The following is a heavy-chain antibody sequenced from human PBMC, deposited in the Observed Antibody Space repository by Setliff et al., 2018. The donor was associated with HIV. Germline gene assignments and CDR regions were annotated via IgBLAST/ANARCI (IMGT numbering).Heavy chain of an antibody. CDR3: ARDAACPQGICYTGYFDL. Sequence: SVKVSCKASGGSFSNYGISWVRQAPGQGLEWMGGIIPIFGSANYPQRFQGRVTMTADESMTTAYMELNSLRSDDTAVYFCARDAACPQGICYTGYFDLWGRGAQVTVSS. V-gene: IGHV1-69*13. J-gene: IGHJ2*01. CDR1: GGSFSNYG. D-gene: IGHD2-8*01. CDR2: IIPIFGSA.